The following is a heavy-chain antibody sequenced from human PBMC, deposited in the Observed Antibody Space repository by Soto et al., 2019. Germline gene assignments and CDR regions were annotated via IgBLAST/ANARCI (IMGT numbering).Heavy chain of an antibody. Sequence: EVQLLESGGGLVQPGGSLRLSCAASGFTFSSYGMSWVRQAPGKGLEWVSVISGSGGITYYADSVKGRFTISRDNSKNNIYLQMNILRAEDTAVYYCAKNGPRSNYNSSSTDLDYCGEGSLVNVS. CDR1: GFTFSSYG. CDR2: ISGSGGIT. J-gene: IGHJ4*02. D-gene: IGHD3-10*01. V-gene: IGHV3-23*01. CDR3: AKNGPRSNYNSSSTDLDY.